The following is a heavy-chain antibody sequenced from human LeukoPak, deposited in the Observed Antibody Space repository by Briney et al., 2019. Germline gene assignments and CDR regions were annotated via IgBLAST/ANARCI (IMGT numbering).Heavy chain of an antibody. CDR3: ARADYSSSPEY. CDR1: GGSISSGGYY. Sequence: PSETLSLTCTVSGGSISSGGYYWSWIRQPPGKGLEWIGYIYHSGSTYYNPSLKSRVTISVDRSKNQFSLKLSSVTAADTAVYYCARADYSSSPEYWGQGTLVTVSS. V-gene: IGHV4-30-2*01. D-gene: IGHD6-6*01. CDR2: IYHSGST. J-gene: IGHJ4*02.